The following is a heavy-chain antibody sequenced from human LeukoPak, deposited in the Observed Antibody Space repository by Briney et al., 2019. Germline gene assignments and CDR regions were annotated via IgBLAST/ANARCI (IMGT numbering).Heavy chain of an antibody. D-gene: IGHD6-19*01. CDR2: ISGSGGST. Sequence: GGSLGLSCAASGFTFSSYAMSWVRQAPGKGLEWVSAISGSGGSTYYADSVKGRFTISRDNSKNTLYLQMNSLRAEDTAVYYCAKVILAVAGQYYFDYWGQGTLVTVSS. CDR1: GFTFSSYA. J-gene: IGHJ4*02. CDR3: AKVILAVAGQYYFDY. V-gene: IGHV3-23*01.